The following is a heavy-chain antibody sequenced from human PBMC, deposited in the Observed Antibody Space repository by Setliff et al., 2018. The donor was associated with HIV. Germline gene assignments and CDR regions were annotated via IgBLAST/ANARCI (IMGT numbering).Heavy chain of an antibody. Sequence: ASVKVSCKASGGTFRIYAIIWVRQAPGQGLEWMGGIIPIFGTANYAQKFQGRVTITSDESTSTAYMELISLRSEDTAVYFCARARRISMVRGTYFDYWGQGTLVTVSS. D-gene: IGHD3-10*01. V-gene: IGHV1-69*13. CDR1: GGTFRIYA. CDR2: IIPIFGTA. CDR3: ARARRISMVRGTYFDY. J-gene: IGHJ4*02.